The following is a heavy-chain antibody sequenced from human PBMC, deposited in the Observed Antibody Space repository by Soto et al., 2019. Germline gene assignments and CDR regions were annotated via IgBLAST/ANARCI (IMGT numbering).Heavy chain of an antibody. CDR2: IYYSGST. CDR3: ARGTDYYYYGMDV. Sequence: QVQLQESGPGLVKPSETLSLTCTVSGGSVSSGSYYWSWIRQPPGKGLEWIGYIYYSGSTNYNPSLQSRVTISVDTSKNQFSLKLSSVTAADTAVYYCARGTDYYYYGMDVCGQGTTVTVSS. V-gene: IGHV4-61*01. J-gene: IGHJ6*02. CDR1: GGSVSSGSYY.